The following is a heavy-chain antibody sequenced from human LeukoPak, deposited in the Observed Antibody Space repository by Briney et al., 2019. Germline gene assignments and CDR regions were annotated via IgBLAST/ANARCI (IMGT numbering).Heavy chain of an antibody. CDR3: AKVLEQLVPDY. D-gene: IGHD6-6*01. CDR1: GFTFSNYG. V-gene: IGHV3-21*01. J-gene: IGHJ4*02. CDR2: ISSSSSYI. Sequence: GGSLRLSCAASGFTFSNYGMNWVRQAPGKGLEWVSYISSSSSYIYYADSVKGRFTISRDNAKNSLYLQMNSLRAEDTAVYYCAKVLEQLVPDYWGQGTLVTVFS.